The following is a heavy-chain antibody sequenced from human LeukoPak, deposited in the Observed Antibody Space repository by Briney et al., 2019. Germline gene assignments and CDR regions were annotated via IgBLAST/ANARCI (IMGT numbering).Heavy chain of an antibody. D-gene: IGHD4-11*01. CDR3: ATLYSDYPAIFHF. Sequence: PGRSLRLSCAASGLTFNNAWMSWVRQAPGKGLEWVGRIKSKSGGGTTDYPAPMKGRFTISRDDSKTTLYLQMNSLKTEDTAVYYCATLYSDYPAIFHFWGRGTLVTVSS. CDR2: IKSKSGGGTT. V-gene: IGHV3-15*01. J-gene: IGHJ4*02. CDR1: GLTFNNAW.